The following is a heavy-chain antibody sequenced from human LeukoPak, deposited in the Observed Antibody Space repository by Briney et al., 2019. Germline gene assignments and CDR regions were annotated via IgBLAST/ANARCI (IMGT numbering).Heavy chain of an antibody. CDR1: GFTVSSNY. CDR2: IYSGGST. CDR3: ARDIYSYGYDY. D-gene: IGHD5-18*01. Sequence: GGSLRLSCAASGFTVSSNYMSWVRQAPGKGLEWVSDIYSGGSTYYADSVKGRFTISRDNSKNTLYPQMNSLRAEDTAVYYCARDIYSYGYDYWGQGTLVTVSS. V-gene: IGHV3-66*01. J-gene: IGHJ4*02.